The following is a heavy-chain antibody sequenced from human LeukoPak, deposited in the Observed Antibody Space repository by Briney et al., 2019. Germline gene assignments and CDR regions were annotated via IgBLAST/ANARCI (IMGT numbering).Heavy chain of an antibody. CDR1: GGSFSGYY. CDR2: INHSGST. D-gene: IGHD6-19*01. Sequence: SETLSLTCAVYGGSFSGYYWSWIRQPPGKGLEWIGEINHSGSTNYNPSLKSRVTISVDTSKNQFSLKLSSVTAADTAVYYRARIGYSSGWYVDYWGQGTLVTVSS. CDR3: ARIGYSSGWYVDY. J-gene: IGHJ4*02. V-gene: IGHV4-34*01.